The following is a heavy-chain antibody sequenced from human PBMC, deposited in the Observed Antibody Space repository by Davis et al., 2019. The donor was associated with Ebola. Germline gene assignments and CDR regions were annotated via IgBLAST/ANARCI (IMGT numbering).Heavy chain of an antibody. J-gene: IGHJ4*02. V-gene: IGHV1-46*01. CDR1: GYTFTSYY. CDR3: ARDYTDSPILEWLAFDY. Sequence: ASVKVSCKASGYTFTSYYMHWVRQAPGQGLEWMGIINPSGGSTSYAQKFQGRVTMTRDTSTSTVYMELSSLRSEDTAVYYCARDYTDSPILEWLAFDYWGQGTLVTVSS. D-gene: IGHD3-3*01. CDR2: INPSGGST.